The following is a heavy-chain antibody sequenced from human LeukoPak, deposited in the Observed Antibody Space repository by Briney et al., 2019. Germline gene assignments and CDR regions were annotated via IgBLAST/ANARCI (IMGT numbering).Heavy chain of an antibody. V-gene: IGHV3-30-3*02. D-gene: IGHD2-2*01. J-gene: IGHJ4*02. CDR3: AKLIPPVDCSRTSCYGFDY. Sequence: GGSLRLSCAASGFTFSSYATHWVRQAPGKGLEWVAVISYDGSNKYYADSVKGRFTVSRDNSKNTLYLQMNSLRAEDTAVYYCAKLIPPVDCSRTSCYGFDYWGQGTLVTVSS. CDR2: ISYDGSNK. CDR1: GFTFSSYA.